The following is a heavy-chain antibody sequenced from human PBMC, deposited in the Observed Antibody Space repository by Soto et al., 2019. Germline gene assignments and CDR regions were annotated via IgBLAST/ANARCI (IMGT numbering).Heavy chain of an antibody. CDR1: GDSVSNNNAA. Sequence: SQTLSLTCALSGDSVSNNNAAWDWIRQSPSRGLEWLGRTYYRSKWHSGYAVSVRSRISISPDTSKHRFSLQLNSVTPDDTAVYYCARSGPGGDIDYWGRGTLVTVSS. V-gene: IGHV6-1*01. J-gene: IGHJ4*02. D-gene: IGHD2-21*01. CDR3: ARSGPGGDIDY. CDR2: TYYRSKWHS.